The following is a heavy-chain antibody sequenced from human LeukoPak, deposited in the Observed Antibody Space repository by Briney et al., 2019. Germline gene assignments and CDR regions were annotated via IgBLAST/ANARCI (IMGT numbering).Heavy chain of an antibody. D-gene: IGHD3-22*01. CDR1: GFTVSSNY. V-gene: IGHV3-66*01. CDR3: ARTEYYYDSYGAFDI. J-gene: IGHJ3*02. CDR2: IYSGGST. Sequence: GGSLRLSCAASGFTVSSNYMSWVRQAPGKGLEWVSVIYSGGSTYYADSVKGRFTISRDNSKNTLYLQMNSLRAEDTAVYYCARTEYYYDSYGAFDIWGQGTTVTVSS.